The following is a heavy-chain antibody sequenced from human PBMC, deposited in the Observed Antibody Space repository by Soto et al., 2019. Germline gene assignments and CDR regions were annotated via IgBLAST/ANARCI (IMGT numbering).Heavy chain of an antibody. V-gene: IGHV1-46*01. J-gene: IGHJ4*02. CDR3: ARVAWGVGATIKFDY. CDR1: GYTFTSYY. CDR2: INHSGGST. D-gene: IGHD1-26*01. Sequence: ASVKVSCKASGYTFTSYYMHWVRQAPGQGLEWMGIINHSGGSTSYAQKFQGRVTMTRDTSTSTVYMELSSLRSEYTAVYYCARVAWGVGATIKFDYWGQGTLVTVSS.